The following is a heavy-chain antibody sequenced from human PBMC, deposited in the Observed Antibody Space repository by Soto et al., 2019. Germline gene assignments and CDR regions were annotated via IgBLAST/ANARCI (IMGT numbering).Heavy chain of an antibody. CDR2: IIPIFGTA. CDR3: ARDPGKGVVAAGKEN. CDR1: GGTFSSYA. Sequence: QVQLVQSVAEVKKPGSSVKVSCKASGGTFSSYAISWVRQAPGQGLEWMGGIIPIFGTANYAKKFKGRFTNTADEYTSTAYMELSSLRSEDTAVYSCARDPGKGVVAAGKENWGQGTLVTSSS. D-gene: IGHD2-15*01. J-gene: IGHJ4*02. V-gene: IGHV1-69*01.